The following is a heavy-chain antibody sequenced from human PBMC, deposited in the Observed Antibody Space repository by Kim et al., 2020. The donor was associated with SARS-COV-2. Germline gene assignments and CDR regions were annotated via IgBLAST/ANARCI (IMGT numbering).Heavy chain of an antibody. V-gene: IGHV1-69*01. D-gene: IGHD3-10*01. CDR3: AHISLWFGELDVDY. J-gene: IGHJ4*02. Sequence: AQKFQGRVTITADESTSTAYMELSSLRSEDTAVYYCAHISLWFGELDVDYWGQGTLVTVSS.